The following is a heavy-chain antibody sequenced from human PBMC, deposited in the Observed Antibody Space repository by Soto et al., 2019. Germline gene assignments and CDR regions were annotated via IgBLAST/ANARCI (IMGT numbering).Heavy chain of an antibody. V-gene: IGHV4-34*01. D-gene: IGHD5-12*01. J-gene: IGHJ4*02. CDR3: ARVRGGYANFDY. CDR1: GGYFSGYY. Sequence: QVQLQQWGAGLLKPSETLSLTCAVYGGYFSGYYWSWIRQPPGKGLEWIGEINHSGSTNYNPSLKSRVTISVDTSKNQFSLKLSSVTAADTAVYYCARVRGGYANFDYWGQGTLVTVSS. CDR2: INHSGST.